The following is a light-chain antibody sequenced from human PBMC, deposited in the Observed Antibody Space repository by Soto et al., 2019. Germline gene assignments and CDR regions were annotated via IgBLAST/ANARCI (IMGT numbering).Light chain of an antibody. CDR3: QQYGSSPPT. V-gene: IGKV3-20*01. J-gene: IGKJ1*01. Sequence: EIVLTQSPGTLSLSPGERATLSCRASRSVSNNYVAWYQRKPGQAPRVLIYGASSRATDIPRRFSGSGSGTDFTLTITRLEPEDFAVYYCQQYGSSPPTFGQGTKVESK. CDR1: RSVSNNY. CDR2: GAS.